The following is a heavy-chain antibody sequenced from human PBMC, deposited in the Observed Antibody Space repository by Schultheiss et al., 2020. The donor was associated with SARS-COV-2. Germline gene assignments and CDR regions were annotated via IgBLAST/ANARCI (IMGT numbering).Heavy chain of an antibody. D-gene: IGHD6-13*01. V-gene: IGHV1-69*06. CDR1: GGTFSSYA. CDR3: ARAGDSSTNWFDP. CDR2: IIPIFGTA. Sequence: SVKVSCKASGGTFSSYAISWVRQAPGQGLEWMGGIIPIFGTANYAQKFQGRVTITADKSTSTAYMELSRLRSDDTAVYYCARAGDSSTNWFDPWGQGTLVTVSS. J-gene: IGHJ5*02.